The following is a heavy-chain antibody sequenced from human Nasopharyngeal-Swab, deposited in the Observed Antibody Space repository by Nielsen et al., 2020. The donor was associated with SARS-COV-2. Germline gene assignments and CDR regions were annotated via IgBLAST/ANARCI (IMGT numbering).Heavy chain of an antibody. CDR3: ARGPGGIVAPGRHFDP. CDR1: GYTFTGHY. D-gene: IGHD6-13*01. J-gene: IGHJ5*02. Sequence: ASVKVSCKASGYTFTGHYMHWVRQAPGQGLEWMGVITPSGGATNYARKFQGRVTMTRDPSTSTVYLDLSSLKSEDTAVYFCARGPGGIVAPGRHFDPWGQGTLVTVSS. CDR2: ITPSGGAT. V-gene: IGHV1-46*01.